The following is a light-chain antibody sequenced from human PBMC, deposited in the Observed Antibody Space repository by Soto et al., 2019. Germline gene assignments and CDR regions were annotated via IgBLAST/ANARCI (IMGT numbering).Light chain of an antibody. CDR3: QQYDRSPHT. CDR2: DTS. V-gene: IGKV3-20*01. CDR1: QSVGSGY. J-gene: IGKJ5*01. Sequence: EIVLTQSPGTLSLSPGESATLSCRASQSVGSGYLAWHQQKPGQPPRLLIYDTSRRATCIPDRFSGSGFGTDFSLTITRLEPEDFAVYYCQQYDRSPHTFGQGTRLEIK.